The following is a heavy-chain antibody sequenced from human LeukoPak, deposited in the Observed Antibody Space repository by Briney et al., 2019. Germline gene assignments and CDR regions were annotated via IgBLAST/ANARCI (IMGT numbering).Heavy chain of an antibody. CDR2: ISGIGGST. CDR1: GFTFSSYA. CDR3: AKVSGLAARSKRNTLNWFDP. D-gene: IGHD6-6*01. J-gene: IGHJ5*02. V-gene: IGHV3-23*01. Sequence: PGGSLRLSCAASGFTFSSYAMSWVRQAPGKGLEWVSAISGIGGSTYYADSVKGRFTISRDNSKNTLYLQMNSLRAEDTAVYYCAKVSGLAARSKRNTLNWFDPWGQGTLVTVSS.